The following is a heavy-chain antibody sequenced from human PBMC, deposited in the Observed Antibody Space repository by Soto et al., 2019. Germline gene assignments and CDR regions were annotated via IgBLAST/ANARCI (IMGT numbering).Heavy chain of an antibody. CDR3: AHSDYTYGSFDY. CDR1: GFSLSTSGVG. V-gene: IGHV2-5*02. J-gene: IGHJ4*02. CDR2: IYWDDDK. D-gene: IGHD5-18*01. Sequence: SGPTLVNPTQTLTLTCTFSGFSLSTSGVGVGWIRQPPGKALEWLALIYWDDDKRYSPPLKSRLTITKDTSKNQAVLTMTNMDPADTATYVCAHSDYTYGSFDYWGQRILDTVSS.